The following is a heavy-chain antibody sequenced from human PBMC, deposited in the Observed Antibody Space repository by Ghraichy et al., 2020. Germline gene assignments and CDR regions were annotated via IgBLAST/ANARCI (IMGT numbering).Heavy chain of an antibody. CDR2: ISSRGGRL. CDR3: AKYRTVGTTSGFDY. Sequence: GGSLRLSCAASGFTFSSYDMSWVRQAPGKGLEWVSNISSRGGRLYYADSVRGRFTISRDNSKSTLYLQMNSLRGEDTAVYYCAKYRTVGTTSGFDYWGQGTLVTVSS. CDR1: GFTFSSYD. D-gene: IGHD1-7*01. V-gene: IGHV3-23*01. J-gene: IGHJ4*02.